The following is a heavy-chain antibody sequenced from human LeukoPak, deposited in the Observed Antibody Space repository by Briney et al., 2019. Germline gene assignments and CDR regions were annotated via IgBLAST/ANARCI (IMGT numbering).Heavy chain of an antibody. D-gene: IGHD2-2*02. J-gene: IGHJ4*02. V-gene: IGHV3-30-3*01. Sequence: GALRLSCAASGFTFSSYAMHWVRQAPGKGLEWVAVISYDGSNKYYADSVKGRFTISRDNSKNTLYLQMNSLRAEDTAVYYCARVTIRSFDYWGQGTLVTVSS. CDR3: ARVTIRSFDY. CDR1: GFTFSSYA. CDR2: ISYDGSNK.